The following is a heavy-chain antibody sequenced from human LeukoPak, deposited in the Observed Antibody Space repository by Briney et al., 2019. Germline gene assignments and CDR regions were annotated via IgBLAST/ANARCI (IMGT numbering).Heavy chain of an antibody. J-gene: IGHJ4*02. D-gene: IGHD3-10*01. CDR1: GFTFRSYA. CDR2: ISYDGSNQ. CDR3: ARDYGSRLTKGYYLDY. V-gene: IGHV3-30*04. Sequence: PGGSLRLSCAASGFTFRSYAIHSVRQGPGKGLERLGIISYDGSNQDYADSVKGRFTISRDNSKNTLYLQMNSLRGEDTAVYYCARDYGSRLTKGYYLDYWGQGTLVTVSS.